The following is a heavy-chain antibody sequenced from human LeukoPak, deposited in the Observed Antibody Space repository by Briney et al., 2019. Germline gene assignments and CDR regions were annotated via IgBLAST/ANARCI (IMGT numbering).Heavy chain of an antibody. CDR1: GGSFSGYY. J-gene: IGHJ5*01. Sequence: SETLSLTCAVYGGSFSGYYWSWIRQPPGKGLEWIGEINHSGSTNYNPSLKSRVTISVDTSKNQFSLKLSSVTAADTAVYYCTRGPRHFDSCGQGTLVTVSS. V-gene: IGHV4-34*01. CDR3: TRGPRHFDS. CDR2: INHSGST.